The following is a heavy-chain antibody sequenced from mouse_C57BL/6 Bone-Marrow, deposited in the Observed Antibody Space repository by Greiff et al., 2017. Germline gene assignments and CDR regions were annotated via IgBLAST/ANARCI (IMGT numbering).Heavy chain of an antibody. D-gene: IGHD2-9*01. CDR3: ARKGDLLWLRRAAY. V-gene: IGHV2-2*01. Sequence: QVQLQQSGPGLVQPSQSLSITCTVSGFSLTSSGVHWVRQSPGKGLEWLGVIWSGGSTDYNAAFISRLSISKDNSKSQVFFKMNSLQADDTAIYYCARKGDLLWLRRAAYWGQGTLVTVSA. J-gene: IGHJ3*01. CDR2: IWSGGST. CDR1: GFSLTSSG.